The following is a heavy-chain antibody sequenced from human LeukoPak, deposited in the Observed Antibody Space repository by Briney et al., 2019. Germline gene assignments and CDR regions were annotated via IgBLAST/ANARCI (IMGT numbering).Heavy chain of an antibody. CDR2: IYYSGST. CDR1: GGSISSSSYY. Sequence: PSETLSLTCTVSGGSISSSSYYWGWIRQPPGKGLEWIGSIYYSGSTYYNPSLKSRVTISVDTSKNQFSLKLSSVTAADTAVYYCAGSPRGVVVVVAATGLFDYWGQGTLVTVSS. J-gene: IGHJ4*02. D-gene: IGHD2-15*01. V-gene: IGHV4-39*01. CDR3: AGSPRGVVVVVAATGLFDY.